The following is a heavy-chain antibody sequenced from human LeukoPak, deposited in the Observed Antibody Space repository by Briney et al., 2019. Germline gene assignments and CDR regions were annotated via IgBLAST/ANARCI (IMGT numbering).Heavy chain of an antibody. V-gene: IGHV2-70*11. CDR3: ARITPAGRQLDY. CDR2: VDWDDDK. CDR1: GFSLSTSGMC. Sequence: SGPTLVNPTQTLTLTCTFSGFSLSTSGMCVSWIRQPPGKALEWLARVDWDDDKYYSTSLKTRLTISKDTSKNQVVLTMTNMDPVDTATYYCARITPAGRQLDYWGQGTLVTVSS. D-gene: IGHD6-13*01. J-gene: IGHJ4*02.